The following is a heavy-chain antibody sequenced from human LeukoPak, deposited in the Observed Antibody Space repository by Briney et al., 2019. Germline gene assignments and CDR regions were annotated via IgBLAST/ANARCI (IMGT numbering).Heavy chain of an antibody. V-gene: IGHV3-30*03. CDR1: GFTFSSYG. CDR2: ISYDGSNK. Sequence: PGRSLRLSCAASGFTFSSYGMHWVRQAPGKGLEWVAVISYDGSNKYYADSVKGRFTISRDNSKNTLYLQMNSLRAEDTAVYYCARGTVTSRTWYFGLWGRGTLVTVSS. J-gene: IGHJ2*01. CDR3: ARGTVTSRTWYFGL. D-gene: IGHD4-17*01.